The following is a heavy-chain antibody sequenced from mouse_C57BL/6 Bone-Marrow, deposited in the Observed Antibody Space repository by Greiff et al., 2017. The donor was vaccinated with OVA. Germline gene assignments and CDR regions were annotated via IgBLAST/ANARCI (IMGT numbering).Heavy chain of an antibody. J-gene: IGHJ3*01. V-gene: IGHV1-64*01. CDR2: IHPNSGST. CDR3: ARSGYYGSSLFFAY. Sequence: QVQLQQPGAELVKPGASVKLSCKASGYTFTSYWMHWVKQRPGQGLEWIGMIHPNSGSTNYNEKFKSKATLTVDKSSSTAYMQLSSLTSEDSAVYYCARSGYYGSSLFFAYWGQGTLVTVSA. CDR1: GYTFTSYW. D-gene: IGHD1-1*01.